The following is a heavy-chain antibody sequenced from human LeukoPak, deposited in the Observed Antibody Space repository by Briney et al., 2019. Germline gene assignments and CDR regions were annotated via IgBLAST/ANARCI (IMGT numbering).Heavy chain of an antibody. D-gene: IGHD2-21*02. CDR1: GFTFSSYS. Sequence: GGSLRLSCAASGFTFSSYSMNWVRQAPGKGLEWVSSISSSSSYIYYADSVKGRFTISRDNAKNSLYLQMNSLRAEETAVYYCAREVNCGGDCHAFDIWGQGTMVTVSS. V-gene: IGHV3-21*01. CDR2: ISSSSSYI. J-gene: IGHJ3*02. CDR3: AREVNCGGDCHAFDI.